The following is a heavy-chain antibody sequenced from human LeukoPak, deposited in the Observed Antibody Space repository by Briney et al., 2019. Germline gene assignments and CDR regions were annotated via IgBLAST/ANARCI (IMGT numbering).Heavy chain of an antibody. V-gene: IGHV4-34*01. D-gene: IGHD1-26*01. J-gene: IGHJ5*02. CDR3: ARDPTSGWFDP. CDR1: GGSFSGYY. Sequence: SETLSLTCAVYGGSFSGYYWSWIRQPPGKGLEWIGEINHSGSTNYNPSLKSRVTISVDTSKNQFSLKLSSVTAADTAVYYCARDPTSGWFDPWGQGTLVTVSS. CDR2: INHSGST.